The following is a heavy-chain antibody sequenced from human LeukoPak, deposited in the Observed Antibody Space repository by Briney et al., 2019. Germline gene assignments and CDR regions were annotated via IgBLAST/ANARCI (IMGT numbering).Heavy chain of an antibody. Sequence: SETLSLTCTVSGGSISSYYWSWIRQPPGKGLEWIGYIYYSGSTNYNPSLKSRVTISVGTSKNQFSLKLSSVTAADTAVYYCARAPGIAAAGWYFDLWGRGTLVTVSS. CDR2: IYYSGST. J-gene: IGHJ2*01. CDR3: ARAPGIAAAGWYFDL. V-gene: IGHV4-59*08. D-gene: IGHD6-13*01. CDR1: GGSISSYY.